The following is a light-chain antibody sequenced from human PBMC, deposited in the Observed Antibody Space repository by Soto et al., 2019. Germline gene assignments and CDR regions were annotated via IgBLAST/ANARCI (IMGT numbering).Light chain of an antibody. CDR1: QSISSSF. Sequence: EIVLTQSPGILSLSPVERASLSCVASQSISSSFLAWYQQKPGQAPRLLIYGASSRATGIPDRFSGTGSETDFTLTISRLEPEDFAVYYCQQYDNSPITFGQGTDWRL. CDR2: GAS. J-gene: IGKJ5*01. CDR3: QQYDNSPIT. V-gene: IGKV3-20*01.